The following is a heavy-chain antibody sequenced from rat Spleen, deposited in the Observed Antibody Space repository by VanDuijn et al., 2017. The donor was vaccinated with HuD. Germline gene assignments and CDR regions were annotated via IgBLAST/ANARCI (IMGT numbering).Heavy chain of an antibody. V-gene: IGHV5-17*01. D-gene: IGHD1-2*01. J-gene: IGHJ4*01. CDR2: IIYDGSST. CDR3: ARYGYSSYRDYVMDA. Sequence: EVQLVESGGGLVQPGRSLKLSCAASGFTFSDYAMAWVRQAPKKGLEWVATIIYDGSSTYYRDSVKGRFTISRDNAKSTLYLQMDSLRSEDTATDYCARYGYSSYRDYVMDAWGQGASVTVSS. CDR1: GFTFSDYA.